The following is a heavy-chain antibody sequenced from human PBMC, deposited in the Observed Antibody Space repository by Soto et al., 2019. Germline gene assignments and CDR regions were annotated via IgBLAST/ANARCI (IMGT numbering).Heavy chain of an antibody. J-gene: IGHJ1*01. D-gene: IGHD3-22*01. CDR1: GFTFSSYS. Sequence: GGSLRLSCAASGFTFSSYSMNWVRQAPGKGLEWVSYISSSSSTIYYADSVKGRFTISRDNAKNSLYLQMNSLRDEDTAVYYCARDYYDSSGLGSSGVEYFQHWGQGTLVTVSS. V-gene: IGHV3-48*02. CDR2: ISSSSSTI. CDR3: ARDYYDSSGLGSSGVEYFQH.